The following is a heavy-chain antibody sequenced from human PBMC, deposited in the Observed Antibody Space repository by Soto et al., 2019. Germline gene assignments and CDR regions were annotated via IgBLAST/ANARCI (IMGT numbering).Heavy chain of an antibody. CDR3: ARGRGGGSGAFQH. V-gene: IGHV3-74*01. Sequence: EVQLVESGGGLVQPGGSLRLSCAASGFTFSSYWMHWVRQVPGKGLVWVSRINSDGSSTSYADSVKGRFTISRDNAKNTLYLQMSSLTAEDTAVYYGARGRGGGSGAFQHWGQGTLVTVSS. CDR2: INSDGSST. J-gene: IGHJ1*01. CDR1: GFTFSSYW. D-gene: IGHD3-10*01.